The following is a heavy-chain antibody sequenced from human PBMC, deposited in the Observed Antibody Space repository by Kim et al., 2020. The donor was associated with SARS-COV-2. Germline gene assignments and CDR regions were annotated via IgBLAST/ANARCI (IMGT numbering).Heavy chain of an antibody. J-gene: IGHJ4*02. Sequence: SVKGRFNISRDNSKNTLYLQMNSLRAEDTAVYYCARDLYYGSGSYYFDYWGQGTLVTVSS. D-gene: IGHD3-10*01. V-gene: IGHV3-53*01. CDR3: ARDLYYGSGSYYFDY.